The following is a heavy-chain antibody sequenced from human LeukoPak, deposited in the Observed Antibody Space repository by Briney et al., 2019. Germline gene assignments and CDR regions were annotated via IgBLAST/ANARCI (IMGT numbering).Heavy chain of an antibody. D-gene: IGHD4/OR15-4a*01. CDR3: AQSPGLWRAFDI. Sequence: SETLSLTCTVSGASISSFYWSWIRQPAGKGLEWIGHIYISGSTNYNPPLKSRVTMSVDTSKNQFSLKLSSVTAADTAVYYCAQSPGLWRAFDIWGQGTMVTVSS. CDR2: IYISGST. V-gene: IGHV4-4*07. CDR1: GASISSFY. J-gene: IGHJ3*02.